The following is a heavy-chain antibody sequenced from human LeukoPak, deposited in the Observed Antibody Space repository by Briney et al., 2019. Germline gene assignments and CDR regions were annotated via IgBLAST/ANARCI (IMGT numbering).Heavy chain of an antibody. CDR3: AKHFHWSWFDP. Sequence: GGSLRLSCAASGFMFSSYAMSWVRQAPGKGLEWVSAISGSGGSTYYADSVKGRFTISRDNSRNTLYLQMNSLRAEDTAVYYCAKHFHWSWFDPWGQGTLVTVSS. J-gene: IGHJ5*02. D-gene: IGHD2-8*02. CDR2: ISGSGGST. V-gene: IGHV3-23*01. CDR1: GFMFSSYA.